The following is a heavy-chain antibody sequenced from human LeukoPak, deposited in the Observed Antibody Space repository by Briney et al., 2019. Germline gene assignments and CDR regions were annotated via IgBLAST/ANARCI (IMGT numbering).Heavy chain of an antibody. CDR2: TYYRSKWFN. Sequence: SQTLSLTCAISGDSVSSNTAAWNWVRQSPSRGLEWLGRTYYRSKWFNDYAVSHQGRITVNPDTSKNQFSLQLSSVTAADTAVYYCAAGGDYYGSGSYEGVDYWGQGTLVTVSS. D-gene: IGHD3-10*01. V-gene: IGHV6-1*01. J-gene: IGHJ4*02. CDR1: GDSVSSNTAA. CDR3: AAGGDYYGSGSYEGVDY.